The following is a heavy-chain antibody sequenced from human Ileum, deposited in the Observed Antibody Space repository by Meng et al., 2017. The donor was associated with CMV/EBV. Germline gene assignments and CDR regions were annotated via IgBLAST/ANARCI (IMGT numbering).Heavy chain of an antibody. CDR3: ARGRKSFDY. Sequence: TGDLSGDSVSSNSGAWNWVRQSPSRGLEWLGRTYYRSRWYNDYAGSVQSRISINPDTSKNQFSLHLNSVTPDDTAVYYCARGRKSFDYWGQGTLVTVSS. J-gene: IGHJ4*02. CDR2: TYYRSRWYN. CDR1: GDSVSSNSGA. V-gene: IGHV6-1*01.